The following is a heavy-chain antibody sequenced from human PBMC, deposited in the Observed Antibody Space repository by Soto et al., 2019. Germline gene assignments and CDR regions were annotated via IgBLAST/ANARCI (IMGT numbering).Heavy chain of an antibody. Sequence: QVQLQQWGAGLLKPSETLSLTCAVFGGSFSGYYWCWIRQPPGKGLEWIGDINHSGSTNYNPSFKSRGTISVDTSKNQFSLKLSSVTAADTAVYYCARGPLAAAYDYWGQGTLVTVSS. CDR1: GGSFSGYY. CDR3: ARGPLAAAYDY. J-gene: IGHJ4*02. D-gene: IGHD6-13*01. CDR2: INHSGST. V-gene: IGHV4-34*01.